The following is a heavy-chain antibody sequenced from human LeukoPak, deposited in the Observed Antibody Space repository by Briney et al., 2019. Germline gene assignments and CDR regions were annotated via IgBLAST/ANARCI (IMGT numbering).Heavy chain of an antibody. J-gene: IGHJ4*02. V-gene: IGHV1-2*02. CDR2: ISPNSGGT. CDR1: GYTFTSYG. Sequence: ASVKVSCKASGYTFTSYGISWVRQAPGQGLEWMGWISPNSGGTNYQGRVTMTRDTSISTAYMELSRLRSDDMAVYYCARARSSTQWLLISPFDYWGQGTLVTVSS. CDR3: ARARSSTQWLLISPFDY. D-gene: IGHD6-19*01.